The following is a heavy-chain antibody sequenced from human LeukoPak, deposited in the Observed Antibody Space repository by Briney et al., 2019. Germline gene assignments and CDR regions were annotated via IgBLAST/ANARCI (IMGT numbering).Heavy chain of an antibody. CDR2: IYHSGST. CDR1: GGSISSGGYY. D-gene: IGHD4-17*01. Sequence: PSQTLSLTCTVSGGSISSGGYYWSWIRQPPGKGLEWIGYIYHSGSTYYNPSLKSRVTISVDTSNNQFSLKLSSVTAADTAVYYCATHGDALAPFDLWGRGALVTVSS. CDR3: ATHGDALAPFDL. V-gene: IGHV4-30-2*01. J-gene: IGHJ2*01.